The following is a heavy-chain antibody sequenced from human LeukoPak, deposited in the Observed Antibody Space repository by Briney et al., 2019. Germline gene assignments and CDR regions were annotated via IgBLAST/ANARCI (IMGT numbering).Heavy chain of an antibody. CDR3: AREHTPNYYYYYMDV. V-gene: IGHV1-2*02. J-gene: IGHJ6*03. CDR2: INPNSGGT. Sequence: GASVKVSCKASGYTFTGYYMHWVRQAPGQGLEWMGWINPNSGGTNYAQKFQGRVTMTRDTSISTAYMELSRLRSDDTAVYYCAREHTPNYYYYYMDVWGKGTTVTISS. CDR1: GYTFTGYY.